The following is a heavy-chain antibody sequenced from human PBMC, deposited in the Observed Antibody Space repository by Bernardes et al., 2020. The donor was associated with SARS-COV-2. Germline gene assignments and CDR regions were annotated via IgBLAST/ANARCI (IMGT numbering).Heavy chain of an antibody. CDR2: ISSSSSYI. D-gene: IGHD3-22*01. CDR1: GFIFSSYS. V-gene: IGHV3-21*01. J-gene: IGHJ6*02. CDR3: ARDRWYYDSSGYYNPNYYYGMDV. Sequence: GGSLRLSCAASGFIFSSYSMNWVRQAPGKGLEWVSSISSSSSYIYYADSVKGRFTISRDNAKNSLYLQMNSLRAEDTAVYYCARDRWYYDSSGYYNPNYYYGMDVWGQGTTVTVSS.